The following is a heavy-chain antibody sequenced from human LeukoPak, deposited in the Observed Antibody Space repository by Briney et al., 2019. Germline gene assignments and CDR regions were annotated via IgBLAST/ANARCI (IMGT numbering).Heavy chain of an antibody. CDR2: IYTSGST. V-gene: IGHV4-61*02. CDR3: ARDYRMVRGVIVGWFDP. CDR1: GDSITSGDSY. D-gene: IGHD3-10*01. Sequence: SETLSLTCSVSGDSITSGDSYWTWIRQPAGKGLEWIGLIYTSGSTKYNPSLKSRITISLDTSKNQFSLQLSSVTAADTAVYYCARDYRMVRGVIVGWFDPWGQGTLVTVSS. J-gene: IGHJ5*02.